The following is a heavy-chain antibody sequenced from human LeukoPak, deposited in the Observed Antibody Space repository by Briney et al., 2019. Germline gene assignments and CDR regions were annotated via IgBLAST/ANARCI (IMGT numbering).Heavy chain of an antibody. D-gene: IGHD3-10*01. CDR2: IYPGDSDT. J-gene: IGHJ6*02. V-gene: IGHV5-51*01. CDR1: GYSFISYW. Sequence: GESLKISCKGSGYSFISYWIGWVRQMPGKGLEWMGIIYPGDSDTRYSPSFQGQVTISADKSISTAYLQWSSLKASDTAMYYCARLPRSMVRGVGYYYGMDVWGQGTTVTVSS. CDR3: ARLPRSMVRGVGYYYGMDV.